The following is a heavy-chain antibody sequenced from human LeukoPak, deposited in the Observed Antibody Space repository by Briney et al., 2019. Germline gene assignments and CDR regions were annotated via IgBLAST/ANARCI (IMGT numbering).Heavy chain of an antibody. CDR2: ISSSGSTI. V-gene: IGHV3-48*03. CDR1: GFNFSSYE. J-gene: IGHJ4*02. D-gene: IGHD6-19*01. CDR3: ARDGQWLAHYFDY. Sequence: GGSLRLSCAASGFNFSSYEMNWVRQAPGKGLEWVSYISSSGSTIYYADSVKGRFTISRDNAKNSLYLQMNSLRAEDTAVYYCARDGQWLAHYFDYWGQGTLVTVSS.